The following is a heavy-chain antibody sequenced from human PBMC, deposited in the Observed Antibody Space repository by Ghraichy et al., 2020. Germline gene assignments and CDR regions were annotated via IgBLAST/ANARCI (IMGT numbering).Heavy chain of an antibody. D-gene: IGHD3-16*01. J-gene: IGHJ4*02. Sequence: SQTLSLTCAVYGGSFSGYYWSWIRQPPGKGLEWIGEINHSGSTNYNPSLKSRVTISVDTSKNQFSLKLSSVTAADTAVYYCARGKLDYDYVWESNYFDYWGQGTLVTVSS. V-gene: IGHV4-34*01. CDR3: ARGKLDYDYVWESNYFDY. CDR2: INHSGST. CDR1: GGSFSGYY.